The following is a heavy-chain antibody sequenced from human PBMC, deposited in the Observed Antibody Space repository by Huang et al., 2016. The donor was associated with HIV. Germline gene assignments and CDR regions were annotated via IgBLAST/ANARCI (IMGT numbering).Heavy chain of an antibody. CDR1: TFRFGGYW. CDR3: ATKTAAMDI. CDR2: IKQDESEK. D-gene: IGHD1-7*01. V-gene: IGHV3-7*01. Sequence: VESGGRLVQPGGSIRLSCVGSTFRFGGYWMSWVRQSPGKGLEWVAKIKQDESEKYYVDSVKGRFNISRDNAKKVLFLEMNNVRVEDTATYYCATKTAAMDIWGQGTTVTVS. J-gene: IGHJ6*02.